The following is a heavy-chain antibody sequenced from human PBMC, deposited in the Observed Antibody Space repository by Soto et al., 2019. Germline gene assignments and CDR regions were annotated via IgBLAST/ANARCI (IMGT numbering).Heavy chain of an antibody. CDR2: MYYSGNT. Sequence: SETLSLTCTVSGGSISSYYWSWIRQPPGKGLEWIGYMYYSGNTNYNPSLKSRVTISVDTSKNQFSLNLSSVTAADTAIYYCARVGFSSSMDSWGQGTLVTVSS. J-gene: IGHJ4*02. CDR1: GGSISSYY. CDR3: ARVGFSSSMDS. V-gene: IGHV4-59*01. D-gene: IGHD3-3*01.